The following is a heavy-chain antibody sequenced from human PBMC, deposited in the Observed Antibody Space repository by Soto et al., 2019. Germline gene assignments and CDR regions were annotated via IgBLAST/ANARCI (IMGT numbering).Heavy chain of an antibody. CDR1: GGTFSSYT. D-gene: IGHD4-17*01. J-gene: IGHJ4*02. Sequence: SVKVSCKASGGTFSSYTISWVRQAPGQGLEWMGRIIPILGIANYAQKFQGRVTITADKSTSTAYMELSSLRSEDTAVYYRARDQYGDYSRQVDYWGQGTLVTVSS. V-gene: IGHV1-69*04. CDR3: ARDQYGDYSRQVDY. CDR2: IIPILGIA.